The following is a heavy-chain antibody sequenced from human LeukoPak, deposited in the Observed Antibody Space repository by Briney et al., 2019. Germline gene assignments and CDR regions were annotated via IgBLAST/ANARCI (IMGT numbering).Heavy chain of an antibody. CDR1: GGSISSSSYY. J-gene: IGHJ3*02. CDR2: INYSGST. CDR3: ARPTVAGTPYDAFNI. V-gene: IGHV4-39*01. D-gene: IGHD6-19*01. Sequence: SETLSLTCTVSGGSISSSSYYWGWIRQPPGKVLEWIGSINYSGSTYYNPSLKSRVTISVDTSKNQFSLKLSSVTAADTAVYSCARPTVAGTPYDAFNIWGQGTMVTVSS.